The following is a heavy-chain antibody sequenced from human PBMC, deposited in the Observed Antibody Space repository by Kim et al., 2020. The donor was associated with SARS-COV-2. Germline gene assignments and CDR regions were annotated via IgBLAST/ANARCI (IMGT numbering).Heavy chain of an antibody. Sequence: SETLSLTCAVYGGSFSGYYWSWIRQPPGKGLEWIGEINHSGSTNYNPSLKSRVTISVDTSKNQFSLKLSSVTAADTAVYYCARAATVSGSYGGVDYWGQGTLVTVSS. CDR1: GGSFSGYY. CDR2: INHSGST. CDR3: ARAATVSGSYGGVDY. J-gene: IGHJ4*02. V-gene: IGHV4-34*01. D-gene: IGHD1-26*01.